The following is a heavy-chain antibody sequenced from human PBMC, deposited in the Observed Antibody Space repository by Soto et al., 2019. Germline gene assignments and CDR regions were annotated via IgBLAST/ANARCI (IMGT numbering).Heavy chain of an antibody. V-gene: IGHV3-30*03. CDR1: GFSFRSLA. D-gene: IGHD2-21*02. J-gene: IGHJ3*02. CDR3: GVNNNETVASAFDI. CDR2: ISYDGSQT. Sequence: QQQLVESGGGVVQPGGSLRLSCAASGFSFRSLAMHWVRQAPGKGLEWVALISYDGSQTYYAESVKGRFTTSRDNSRYTVHRQMNSLRPEDSADYDCGVNNNETVASAFDIGGQGTVVSVP.